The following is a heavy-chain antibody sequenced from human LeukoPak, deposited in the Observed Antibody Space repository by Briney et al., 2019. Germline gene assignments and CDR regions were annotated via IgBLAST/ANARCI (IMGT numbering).Heavy chain of an antibody. CDR1: GFTFSSYS. D-gene: IGHD5-18*01. V-gene: IGHV3-48*01. J-gene: IGHJ4*02. CDR2: ITSSSGTI. Sequence: GGSLSLSCAASGFTFSSYSMNWVRQAPGKGLEWVSHITSSSGTIYYADSVKGRCTISRDNAKNSLYLQINGLRAEDTAVYYGARGYYYAYHYWGQGTLVTVSS. CDR3: ARGYYYAYHY.